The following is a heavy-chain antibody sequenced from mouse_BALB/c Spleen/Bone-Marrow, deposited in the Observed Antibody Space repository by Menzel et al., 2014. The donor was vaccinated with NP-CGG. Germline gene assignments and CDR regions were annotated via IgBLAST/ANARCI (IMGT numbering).Heavy chain of an antibody. V-gene: IGHV14-3*02. CDR3: ASYYYGSSSFAY. Sequence: VHVKQSGAELVKPGASVKLSCTASGFNIKDTYMHWVKQRPEQGLEWIGRIDPANGNTKYDPKFQGKATIPADTSSNTAYLQLSSLPSEDTAVYYCASYYYGSSSFAYWGQGTMVTVSA. D-gene: IGHD1-1*01. CDR1: GFNIKDTY. J-gene: IGHJ3*01. CDR2: IDPANGNT.